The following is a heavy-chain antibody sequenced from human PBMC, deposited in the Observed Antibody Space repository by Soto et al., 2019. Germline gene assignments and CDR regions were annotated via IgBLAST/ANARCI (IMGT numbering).Heavy chain of an antibody. V-gene: IGHV3-15*01. CDR3: GYYDIKDGAFDI. D-gene: IGHD3-22*01. CDR1: GVTFCNAW. CDR2: IKSKTDGGTT. J-gene: IGHJ3*02. Sequence: GGSLRLSCAASGVTFCNAWMSWVRQAPGKGLEWVGRIKSKTDGGTTDYAAPVKGRFTISRDDSKNTLYLQMNSLKTEDTAVYYCGYYDIKDGAFDIWGQGTMVTV.